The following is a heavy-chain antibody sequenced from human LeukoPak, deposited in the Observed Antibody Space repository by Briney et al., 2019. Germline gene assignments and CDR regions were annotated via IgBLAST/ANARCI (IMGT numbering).Heavy chain of an antibody. Sequence: ASVTVSCTASGGTFNSYAISWVRQAPGQGLEWMGGIIPIFGTANYAQKFQGRVTITADESTSTAYMELSSLRSEDTAVYYCASYYYDSSDLYAFDIWGQGTMVTVSS. J-gene: IGHJ3*02. D-gene: IGHD3-22*01. CDR3: ASYYYDSSDLYAFDI. CDR2: IIPIFGTA. V-gene: IGHV1-69*13. CDR1: GGTFNSYA.